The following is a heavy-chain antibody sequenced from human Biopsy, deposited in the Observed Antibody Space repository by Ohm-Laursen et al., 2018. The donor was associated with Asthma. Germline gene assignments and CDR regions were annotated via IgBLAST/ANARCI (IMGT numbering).Heavy chain of an antibody. CDR1: GYSLTDLS. Sequence: ASARVSCKISGYSLTDLSMHWVRQAPGQGLEWMGGHDHEEGGTVNARRFQGRVTMTEDTSTDTAYMELSSLSSDDPAVYYCASDFPKDYVRYNFQFWGQGTLVTVSS. CDR3: ASDFPKDYVRYNFQF. CDR2: HDHEEGGT. D-gene: IGHD4-17*01. J-gene: IGHJ4*02. V-gene: IGHV1-24*01.